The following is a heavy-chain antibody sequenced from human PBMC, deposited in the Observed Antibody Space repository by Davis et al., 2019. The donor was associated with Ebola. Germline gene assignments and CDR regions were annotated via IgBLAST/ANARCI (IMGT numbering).Heavy chain of an antibody. V-gene: IGHV1-46*01. J-gene: IGHJ3*02. CDR3: AREGGRYYDSSGYVFDI. D-gene: IGHD3-22*01. CDR1: GYRFTSYY. Sequence: ASVKVSCKASGYRFTSYYMHWVRQAPGQGLEWMGIINPITGGTSYAQNFQVRVNMTRDTSTSTVYMELSGLRSEDTAVYYCAREGGRYYDSSGYVFDIWGQGTMVKVSS. CDR2: INPITGGT.